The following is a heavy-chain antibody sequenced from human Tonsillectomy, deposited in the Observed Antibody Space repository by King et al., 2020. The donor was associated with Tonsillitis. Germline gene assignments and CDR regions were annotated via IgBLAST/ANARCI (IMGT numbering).Heavy chain of an antibody. CDR2: ISEGGGTT. V-gene: IGHV3-23*04. CDR3: AKQYLDTN. CDR1: GFTFSSFA. J-gene: IGHJ4*02. Sequence: VQLVESGGGLVQPGGSLRLSCAASGFTFSSFAMNWVRQAPGKGLEWVSSISEGGGTTDYAESGKGRFTISRDNSKNTLYLQMDYLRAEDTAVYYCAKQYLDTNWGQGTLVTVSS. D-gene: IGHD5-18*01.